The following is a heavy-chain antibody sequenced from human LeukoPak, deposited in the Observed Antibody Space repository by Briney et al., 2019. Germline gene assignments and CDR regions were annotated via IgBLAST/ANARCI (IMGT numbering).Heavy chain of an antibody. D-gene: IGHD1-26*01. V-gene: IGHV3-30-3*01. J-gene: IGHJ4*02. CDR3: AREAGIVGATFDY. Sequence: GGSLRLSRAASGFTFSSYAMHWVRQAPGKGLEWVAVISYDGSNKYYADSVKGRFTISRDNSKNTLYLQMNSLRAEDTAVYYCAREAGIVGATFDYWGQGTLVTVSS. CDR1: GFTFSSYA. CDR2: ISYDGSNK.